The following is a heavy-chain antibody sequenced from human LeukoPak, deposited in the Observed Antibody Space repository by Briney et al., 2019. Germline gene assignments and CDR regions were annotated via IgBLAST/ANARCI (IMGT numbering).Heavy chain of an antibody. CDR1: GFTFSSYA. J-gene: IGHJ3*02. V-gene: IGHV3-66*01. CDR2: IYSGGST. CDR3: ARFQWGATDAFDI. D-gene: IGHD1-26*01. Sequence: PGGSLRLSCAASGFTFSSYAMSWVRQAPGKGLEWVSVIYSGGSTYYADSVKGRFTLSRDNSKNTLYLQMDSLRGEDTAVYYCARFQWGATDAFDIWGQGTMVTVSS.